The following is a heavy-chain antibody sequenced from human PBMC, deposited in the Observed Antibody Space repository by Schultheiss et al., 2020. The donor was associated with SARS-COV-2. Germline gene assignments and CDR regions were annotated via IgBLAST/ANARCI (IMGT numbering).Heavy chain of an antibody. CDR2: IIPIFGTA. V-gene: IGHV1-69*13. CDR1: GGTFSNYA. Sequence: SVKVSCKASGGTFSNYAINWVRQAPGQGLEWMGGIIPIFGTANYAQKFQGRVTITADESTSTAYMELSSLRSEDTAVYYCARWEMVRAMEWDYYGMDVWGQGTTVTVSS. CDR3: ARWEMVRAMEWDYYGMDV. J-gene: IGHJ6*02. D-gene: IGHD3-10*01.